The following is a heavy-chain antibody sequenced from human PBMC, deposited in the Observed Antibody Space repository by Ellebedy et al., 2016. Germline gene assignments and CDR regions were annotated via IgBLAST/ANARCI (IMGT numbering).Heavy chain of an antibody. D-gene: IGHD2-15*01. CDR1: GGSISSGGYS. J-gene: IGHJ2*01. CDR2: IYHSGST. CDR3: ARGSGYCSGGSCYWYFDL. Sequence: LRLSCAVSGGSISSGGYSWSWIRQPPGKGLEWIGYIYHSGSTYYNPSLKSRVTISVDRSKNQFSLKLSSVTAADTAVYYCARGSGYCSGGSCYWYFDLWGRGTLVTVSS. V-gene: IGHV4-30-2*01.